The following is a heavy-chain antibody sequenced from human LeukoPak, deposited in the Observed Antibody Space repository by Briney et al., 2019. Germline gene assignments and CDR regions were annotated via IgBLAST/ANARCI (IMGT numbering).Heavy chain of an antibody. D-gene: IGHD3-22*01. CDR1: GGTFSSYA. Sequence: GASVKVSCKASGGTFSSYAISWVRQAPGQGLEWMGGIIPIFGTANYAQKFQGRVTITADKSTSTAYMELSSLRSEDTAVYYCAREGSYYYDSSGFMTNAFDIWGQGTMVTVSS. J-gene: IGHJ3*02. CDR2: IIPIFGTA. CDR3: AREGSYYYDSSGFMTNAFDI. V-gene: IGHV1-69*06.